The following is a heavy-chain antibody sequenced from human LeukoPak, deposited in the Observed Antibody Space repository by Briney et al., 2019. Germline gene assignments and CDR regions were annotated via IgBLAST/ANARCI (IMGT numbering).Heavy chain of an antibody. V-gene: IGHV3-21*04. Sequence: SGGSLRLSCAASGFTFSSYSMNWVRQAPGKGLEWVSSISSSSSYIYYADSVKGRFTISRDNSKNTLYLQVNSLRAEDTAVYYCAKGGKWDVTPFDYWGQGTLVTVSS. CDR2: ISSSSSYI. CDR3: AKGGKWDVTPFDY. CDR1: GFTFSSYS. D-gene: IGHD1-26*01. J-gene: IGHJ4*02.